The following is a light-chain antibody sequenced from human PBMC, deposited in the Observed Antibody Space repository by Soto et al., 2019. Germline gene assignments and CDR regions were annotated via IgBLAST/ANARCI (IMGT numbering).Light chain of an antibody. CDR3: QQYGNSPLT. J-gene: IGKJ4*01. CDR2: GAS. CDR1: QSVSSTY. V-gene: IGKV3-20*01. Sequence: EIVLTQSPGTRSLSPGERATLSCRASQSVSSTYLAWYQQKPGQAPKLLIYGASSRAAGIPDRFSGSGSGTDFTLTISRLEPEDFAVYYCQQYGNSPLTFGGGTKVEIK.